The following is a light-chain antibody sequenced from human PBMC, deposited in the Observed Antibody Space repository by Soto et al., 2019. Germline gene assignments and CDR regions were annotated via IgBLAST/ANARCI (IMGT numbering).Light chain of an antibody. Sequence: QSVLTQPPSVSGAPGQTVTISCTGSSSNIGVGYDVHWYQQLPGTAPKLMIYEVSKRPSGVPDRFSGSKSGNTASLTVSGLQAEDEADYYCSSYAGSNNPYVFGTGTKLTVL. V-gene: IGLV2-8*01. CDR3: SSYAGSNNPYV. J-gene: IGLJ1*01. CDR1: SSNIGVGYD. CDR2: EVS.